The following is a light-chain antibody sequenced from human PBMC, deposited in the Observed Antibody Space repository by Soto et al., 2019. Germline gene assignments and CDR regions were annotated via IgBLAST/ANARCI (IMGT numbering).Light chain of an antibody. Sequence: DIPMTQSPSSLSASVGDRVTITCRASQGISSYLAWYQQKPGKVPKLLIYAASTLQSGVPSRFSGSRSGTDFTLTISSLQPEDVATYYCQKYDGVPLTFGPGTKVDI. CDR2: AAS. V-gene: IGKV1-27*01. CDR3: QKYDGVPLT. J-gene: IGKJ3*01. CDR1: QGISSY.